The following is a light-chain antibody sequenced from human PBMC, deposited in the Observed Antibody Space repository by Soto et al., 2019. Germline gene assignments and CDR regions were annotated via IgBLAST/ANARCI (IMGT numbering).Light chain of an antibody. CDR3: QQSHSTPPYT. J-gene: IGKJ2*01. CDR2: AAS. Sequence: DLQMTQSPSSLSASVGDRVTITCRASQSISSYLNWYQQKPGKAPKLLIYAASSLQSGVPSRFSGSGSGTDFTLTISSLQPEDFATYYCQQSHSTPPYTFGQGTKLEIK. CDR1: QSISSY. V-gene: IGKV1-39*01.